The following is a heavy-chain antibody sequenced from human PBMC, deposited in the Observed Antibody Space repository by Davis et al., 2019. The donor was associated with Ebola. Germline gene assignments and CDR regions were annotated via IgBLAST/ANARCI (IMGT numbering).Heavy chain of an antibody. V-gene: IGHV3-23*01. J-gene: IGHJ3*02. Sequence: EWVSDLTHSGYSTHYADSVKGRFTISRDNSKNTLFRQMNSLRADDTAVYYCEKDEIMLDAFDIWGQGTTCTVS. CDR3: EKDEIMLDAFDI. D-gene: IGHD2-8*01. CDR2: LTHSGYST.